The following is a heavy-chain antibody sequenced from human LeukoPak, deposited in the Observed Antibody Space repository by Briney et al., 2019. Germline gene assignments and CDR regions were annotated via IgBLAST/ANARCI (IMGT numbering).Heavy chain of an antibody. CDR2: IGSNGGSI. J-gene: IGHJ4*02. CDR1: GFTFSSYA. V-gene: IGHV3-64D*06. Sequence: GGSLRLSCSASGFTFSSYAIHWVRQAPGKGLEYVSVIGSNGGSIYYADSVKGRFTISRDNSKNTLYLQMSSLRAEDTAVYYCVKTFRYCSGGSCQDYWGQGTLVTVSS. CDR3: VKTFRYCSGGSCQDY. D-gene: IGHD2-15*01.